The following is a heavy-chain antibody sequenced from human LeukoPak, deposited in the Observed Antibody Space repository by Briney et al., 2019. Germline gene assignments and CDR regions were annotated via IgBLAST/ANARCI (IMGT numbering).Heavy chain of an antibody. V-gene: IGHV3-30*03. D-gene: IGHD3-22*01. J-gene: IGHJ4*02. CDR2: ISFDGSDQ. Sequence: GESLKISCAASGFSFSTYGVRWVRQAPGKGLEWVAVISFDGSDQYYADSVKGRFTVSRDNSKNTLYLQMNSLRAEDTAVYYCARFRYYDSSGYYYYFDYWGQGTLVTVSS. CDR1: GFSFSTYG. CDR3: ARFRYYDSSGYYYYFDY.